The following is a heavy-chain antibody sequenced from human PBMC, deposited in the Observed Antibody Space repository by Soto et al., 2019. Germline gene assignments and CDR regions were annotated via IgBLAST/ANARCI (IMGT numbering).Heavy chain of an antibody. J-gene: IGHJ5*02. CDR3: ARDLGSSGWYFGL. CDR2: IYYSGST. D-gene: IGHD6-19*01. Sequence: SETLSLTCTVSGGSISSSSYYWSWIRQPPGKGLEWIGYIYYSGSTNYNPSLKSRVTISVDTSKNQFSLKLSSVTAADTAVYYCARDLGSSGWYFGLWGQGTLVTVSS. CDR1: GGSISSSSYY. V-gene: IGHV4-61*01.